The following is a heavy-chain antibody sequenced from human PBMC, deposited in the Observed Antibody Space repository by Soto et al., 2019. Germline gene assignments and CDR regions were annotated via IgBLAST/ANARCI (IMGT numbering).Heavy chain of an antibody. V-gene: IGHV3-49*04. CDR3: TRDNSSTWYGGWLDP. CDR2: IRSKAYGGTT. Sequence: GGSLRLSCSASGFTFGDYAMSWVRQAPGKGLEYLGFIRSKAYGGTTEYAASVKGRFTTSRDDSKSIAYLQMNSLKTEDTAVYYCTRDNSSTWYGGWLDPSGPGTLLTVYS. J-gene: IGHJ5*02. CDR1: GFTFGDYA. D-gene: IGHD6-13*01.